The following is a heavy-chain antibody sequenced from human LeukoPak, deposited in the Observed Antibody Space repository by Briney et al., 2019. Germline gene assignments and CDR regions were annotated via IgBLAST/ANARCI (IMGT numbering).Heavy chain of an antibody. J-gene: IGHJ4*02. Sequence: GGSLRLSCAASGFTFSSYAMSWVRQAPGKGLEWVSAISGSGGSTYYADSVKGRFTISRDNSKNTLYLKMNSLRAEDTAVYYCAKAKDYDSSGYYFHYFDYWGQGTLVTVSS. CDR2: ISGSGGST. CDR3: AKAKDYDSSGYYFHYFDY. CDR1: GFTFSSYA. V-gene: IGHV3-23*01. D-gene: IGHD3-22*01.